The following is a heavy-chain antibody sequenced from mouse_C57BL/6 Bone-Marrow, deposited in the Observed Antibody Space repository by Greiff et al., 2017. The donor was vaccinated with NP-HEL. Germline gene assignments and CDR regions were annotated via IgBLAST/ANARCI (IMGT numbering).Heavy chain of an antibody. CDR3: ARLLRRRFAY. J-gene: IGHJ3*01. CDR2: IYPGDGDT. D-gene: IGHD1-1*01. Sequence: QVQLKESGPELVKPGASVKISCKASGYAFSSSWMNRVKQRPGKGLEWIGRIYPGDGDTNYNGKFKGKATLTAYKSSSTAYMQLSSLTSEDSAVYFCARLLRRRFAYWGQGTLVTVSA. V-gene: IGHV1-82*01. CDR1: GYAFSSSW.